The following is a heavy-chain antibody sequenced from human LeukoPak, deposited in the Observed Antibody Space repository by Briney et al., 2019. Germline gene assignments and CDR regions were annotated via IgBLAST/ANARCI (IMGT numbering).Heavy chain of an antibody. CDR2: IYYSGST. D-gene: IGHD5-12*01. CDR3: ARVYGGYGVFDY. V-gene: IGHV4-30-4*01. J-gene: IGHJ4*02. Sequence: SQTLSLTCTVSGGSISSGDYYWSWIRQPPGKGLEWIGYIYYSGSTYYNPSLKSRVTISVDTSKNQLSLKLSSVTAADTAVYYCARVYGGYGVFDYWGQGTLVTVSS. CDR1: GGSISSGDYY.